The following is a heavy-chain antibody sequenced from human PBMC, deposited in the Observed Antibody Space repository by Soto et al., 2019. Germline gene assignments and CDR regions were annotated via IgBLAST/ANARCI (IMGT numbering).Heavy chain of an antibody. CDR2: MNPNSGNT. CDR3: ARGGLGFAL. D-gene: IGHD6-19*01. CDR1: GYTFTRYD. V-gene: IGHV1-8*01. Sequence: QVQLVQSGAEVKKPGASVKVSCKASGYTFTRYDINWVRQATGQGLEWMGWMNPNSGNTGYAQKFQGRVTMTRNTAISTADMELSSLGSEGAAGYYWARGGLGFALLGRGTLFTVSS. J-gene: IGHJ2*01.